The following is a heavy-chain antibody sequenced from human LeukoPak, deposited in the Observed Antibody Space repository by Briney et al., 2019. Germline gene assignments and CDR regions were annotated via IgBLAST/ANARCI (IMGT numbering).Heavy chain of an antibody. CDR2: IRYDGSNK. Sequence: GGSLRLSCAASGFTFSSYGMHWVRQAPGKGLEWVAFIRYDGSNKYYADSVKGRFTISRDNSKNTLYLQMNSLRAEDTAVYYCAKDGQDRPYYDFWSGYYIDYWGQGTLVTVSS. CDR1: GFTFSSYG. D-gene: IGHD3-3*01. V-gene: IGHV3-30*02. CDR3: AKDGQDRPYYDFWSGYYIDY. J-gene: IGHJ4*02.